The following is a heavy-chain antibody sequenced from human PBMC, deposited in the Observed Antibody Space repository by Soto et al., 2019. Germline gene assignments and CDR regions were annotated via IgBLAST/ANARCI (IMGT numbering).Heavy chain of an antibody. CDR2: IVLGSGNT. V-gene: IGHV1-58*02. CDR3: AADITGTTFYWFDP. CDR1: GFIFMSSA. D-gene: IGHD1-20*01. Sequence: SVKVSCKASGFIFMSSAMQWVRQARGQRLEWIGWIVLGSGNTKYAQKFQERVTMTRDMSTSTVYMELSSLKSEDTAVYYCAADITGTTFYWFDPWGQGTLVTVSS. J-gene: IGHJ5*02.